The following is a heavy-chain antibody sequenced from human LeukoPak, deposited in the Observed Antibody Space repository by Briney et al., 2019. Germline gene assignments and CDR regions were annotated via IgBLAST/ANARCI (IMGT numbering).Heavy chain of an antibody. V-gene: IGHV3-48*04. CDR3: AKEYDGSYYKGGYFDY. CDR1: GFTVSSNY. D-gene: IGHD3-10*01. Sequence: GGSLRLSCAASGFTVSSNYMSWVRQAPGKGLEWVSYISSSSSTIYYADSVKGRFTISRDNAKKSLYLQMNSLRAEDTALYYCAKEYDGSYYKGGYFDYWGQGTLVTVSS. CDR2: ISSSSSTI. J-gene: IGHJ4*02.